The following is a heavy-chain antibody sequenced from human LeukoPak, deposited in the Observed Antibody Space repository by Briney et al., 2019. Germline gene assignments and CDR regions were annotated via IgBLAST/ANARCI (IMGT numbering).Heavy chain of an antibody. V-gene: IGHV4-39*02. J-gene: IGHJ4*02. CDR1: GGSISSSSYY. CDR2: IYYSGST. D-gene: IGHD6-6*01. CDR3: ARDIAARRLYYFDY. Sequence: PSETLSLTCTVSGGSISSSSYYWGWIRQPPGKGLEWIGSIYYSGSTHYNPSLKSRVTISVDTSKNQFSLKLSSVTAADTAVCYCARDIAARRLYYFDYWGQGTLVTVSS.